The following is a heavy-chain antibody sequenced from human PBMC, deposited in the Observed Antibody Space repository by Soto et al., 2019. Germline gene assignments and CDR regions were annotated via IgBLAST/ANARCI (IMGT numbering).Heavy chain of an antibody. Sequence: ASVKVCCKASVYTFTSYDINWVRQATGQGLEWMGWMNPNSGNTGYAQKFQGRVTMTRNTSISTAYMELSSLRSEDTAVYYCARSSIAARGDWFDPWGQGTLVTVSS. CDR3: ARSSIAARGDWFDP. J-gene: IGHJ5*02. V-gene: IGHV1-8*01. CDR2: MNPNSGNT. CDR1: VYTFTSYD. D-gene: IGHD6-6*01.